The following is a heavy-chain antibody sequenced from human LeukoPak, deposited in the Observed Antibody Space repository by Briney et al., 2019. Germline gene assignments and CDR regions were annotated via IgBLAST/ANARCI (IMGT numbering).Heavy chain of an antibody. V-gene: IGHV1-2*02. J-gene: IGHJ4*02. CDR1: GYTFTGYY. Sequence: ASVKVSCTASGYTFTGYYMHWVRQAPGQGLEWMGWINPNSGGTNYAQKFQGRVTMTRDTSISTAYMELSRLRSDDTAVYYCARDIDDYGDYALDYWGQGTLVTVSS. D-gene: IGHD4-17*01. CDR3: ARDIDDYGDYALDY. CDR2: INPNSGGT.